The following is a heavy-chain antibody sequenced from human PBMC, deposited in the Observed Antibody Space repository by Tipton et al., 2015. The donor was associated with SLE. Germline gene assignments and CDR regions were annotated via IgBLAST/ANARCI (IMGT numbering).Heavy chain of an antibody. Sequence: SLRLSCAASGFTFSDYYMSWIRRAPGKGLEWVSYISSRSSYTNYADSVKGRFTISRDNAKNSLYLHMNSLRAEDTAVYYCARGFDYYDSSRDGFDIWGQGTMVTVFS. CDR2: ISSRSSYT. J-gene: IGHJ3*02. CDR3: ARGFDYYDSSRDGFDI. V-gene: IGHV3-11*06. D-gene: IGHD3-22*01. CDR1: GFTFSDYY.